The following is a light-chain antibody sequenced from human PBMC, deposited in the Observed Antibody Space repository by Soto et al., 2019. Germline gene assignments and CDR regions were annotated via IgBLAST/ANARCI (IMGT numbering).Light chain of an antibody. V-gene: IGLV1-47*01. J-gene: IGLJ2*01. Sequence: QSVLTQPPSASGTPGQRVTISCSGSSSNIGSNYVYWYQQLPGTAPKLLIYRNNQRPSGVPDRFSGSKSGTSASLAISGLRSEDEADYCCAAWDDSLSGPKMVFGGGTQLTVL. CDR1: SSNIGSNY. CDR2: RNN. CDR3: AAWDDSLSGPKMV.